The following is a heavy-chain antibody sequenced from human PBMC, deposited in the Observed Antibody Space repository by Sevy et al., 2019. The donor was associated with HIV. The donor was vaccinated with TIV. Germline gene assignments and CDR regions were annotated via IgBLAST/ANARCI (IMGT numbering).Heavy chain of an antibody. CDR1: GFTFSDYA. D-gene: IGHD2-15*01. CDR3: AKGDRTFYGLDV. J-gene: IGHJ6*02. V-gene: IGHV3-23*01. CDR2: ISGSGGST. Sequence: GGSLRLSCVASGFTFSDYAMSWVRQAPGKGLEWVSAISGSGGSTYYADSVEGRFTISRDKSKNTLYLQMNSLTAEDTAVYFCAKGDRTFYGLDVWGQGTTVTVSS.